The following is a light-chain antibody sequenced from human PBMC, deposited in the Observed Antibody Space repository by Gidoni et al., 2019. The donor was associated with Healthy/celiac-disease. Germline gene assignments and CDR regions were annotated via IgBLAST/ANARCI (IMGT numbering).Light chain of an antibody. CDR2: SNN. J-gene: IGLJ3*02. CDR1: SSNIGSNT. CDR3: AAWDDSLNGLV. V-gene: IGLV1-44*01. Sequence: QSVLPHPPSASAAPEQRVTISCSGSSSNIGSNTVNWYQQLPGTAPKLLIYSNNQRPSGVPDRFSGSKSGTSASLAISGLQSEDEADYYCAAWDDSLNGLVFGGGTKLTVL.